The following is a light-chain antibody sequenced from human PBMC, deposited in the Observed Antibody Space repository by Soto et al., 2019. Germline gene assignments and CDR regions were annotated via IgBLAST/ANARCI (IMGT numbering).Light chain of an antibody. CDR2: GAS. J-gene: IGKJ5*01. CDR3: QQYNNCPPIT. V-gene: IGKV3-15*01. CDR1: QSVSGD. Sequence: MLTQSPATLSVAPGDRATLSCRASQSVSGDLAWYQQKPGQPPRLLIYGASSRATGIPARFSGSGSGTEFTLTISSLQSEDFAVYYCQQYNNCPPITFGQGTRLEIK.